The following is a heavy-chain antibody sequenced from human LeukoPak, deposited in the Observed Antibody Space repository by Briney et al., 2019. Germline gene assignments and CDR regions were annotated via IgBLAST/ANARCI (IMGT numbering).Heavy chain of an antibody. Sequence: GGSLRLSCAASGFTFSSYGMHWVRQAPGKGLEWVAVISYDGSNKYYADSVKGRFTISRDNSKNTLYLQMNSLRAEDTAVYYCAKPTSVFDWWGYFDYWGQGTLVTVSS. J-gene: IGHJ4*02. CDR3: AKPTSVFDWWGYFDY. V-gene: IGHV3-30*18. D-gene: IGHD3-9*01. CDR2: ISYDGSNK. CDR1: GFTFSSYG.